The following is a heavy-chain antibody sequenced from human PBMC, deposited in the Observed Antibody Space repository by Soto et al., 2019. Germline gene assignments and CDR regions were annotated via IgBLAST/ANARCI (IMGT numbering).Heavy chain of an antibody. J-gene: IGHJ6*03. D-gene: IGHD3-3*01. CDR1: GFTFSSYG. CDR3: AKTLFYYDFWSGFRYYYYMDV. V-gene: IGHV3-30*18. Sequence: PGGSLRLSCAASGFTFSSYGMHWVRQAQGKGLEWVAVISYDGSNKYYADSVKGRFTISRDNSKNTLYLQMNSLRAEDTAVYYCAKTLFYYDFWSGFRYYYYMDVWGKGTTVTVSS. CDR2: ISYDGSNK.